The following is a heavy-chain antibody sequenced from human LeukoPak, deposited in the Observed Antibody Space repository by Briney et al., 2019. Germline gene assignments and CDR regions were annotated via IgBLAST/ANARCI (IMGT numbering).Heavy chain of an antibody. Sequence: ASVKVSCKASGYTFTGYYIHWIRQAPGQGLEWMGWINPNSGDTSYAQKFQGRVTMTRDTPTNTAYMELSRLRSDDTAVYYCARRHIDCSTTSCYVDYWGQGTLVTVSS. V-gene: IGHV1-2*02. CDR2: INPNSGDT. D-gene: IGHD2-2*01. J-gene: IGHJ4*02. CDR3: ARRHIDCSTTSCYVDY. CDR1: GYTFTGYY.